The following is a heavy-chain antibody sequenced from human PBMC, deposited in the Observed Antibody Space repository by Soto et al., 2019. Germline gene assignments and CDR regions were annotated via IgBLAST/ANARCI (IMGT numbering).Heavy chain of an antibody. CDR3: ARDVAAAAP. V-gene: IGHV1-3*01. CDR2: INGGNGIT. J-gene: IGHJ5*02. CDR1: GYSFTTYS. Sequence: ASVKVSCKASGYSFTTYSIHWVRQAPGQRLEWMGLINGGNGITKFSQKFQDRVTITRDTSASTAYMELSSLRSEDTAVYYCARDVAAAAPWGQGTLVTVSS. D-gene: IGHD6-13*01.